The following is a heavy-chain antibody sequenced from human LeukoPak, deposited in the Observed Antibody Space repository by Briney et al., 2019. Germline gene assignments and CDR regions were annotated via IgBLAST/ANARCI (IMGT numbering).Heavy chain of an antibody. CDR2: ITGSGSTK. CDR3: ARLLDISDH. CDR1: GFTFSTYV. Sequence: GGSLRLSCAASGFTFSTYVMNWVRQAPGKGLEWLSYITGSGSTKYYADSVRGRFTISRDNSKNSLYLQINSLRAEDTAVYYCARLLDISDHWGQGTLVTVSS. J-gene: IGHJ4*02. D-gene: IGHD3-22*01. V-gene: IGHV3-48*03.